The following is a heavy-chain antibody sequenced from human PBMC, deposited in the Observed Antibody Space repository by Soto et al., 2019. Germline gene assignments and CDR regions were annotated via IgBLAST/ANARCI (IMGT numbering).Heavy chain of an antibody. D-gene: IGHD3-3*01. CDR3: ARAVKDFWSGYTDYYYGMDV. V-gene: IGHV1-69*13. CDR2: IIPIFGTA. CDR1: GGTFSSYA. Sequence: SVKVSCKASGGTFSSYAISWVRQAPGQGLEWMGGIIPIFGTANYAQKFQGRVTITADESTSTAYMELSSLRSEDTAVYYCARAVKDFWSGYTDYYYGMDVWGPGTTVTVSS. J-gene: IGHJ6*02.